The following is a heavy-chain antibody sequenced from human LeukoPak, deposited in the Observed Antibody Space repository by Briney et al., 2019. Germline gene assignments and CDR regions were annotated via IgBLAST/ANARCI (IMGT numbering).Heavy chain of an antibody. Sequence: PSETLSLTCAVYGGSFSGYYWSWIRQPPGKGLEWIGEINHSGSTNYNPSLKSRVTMSVDTSKNQFSLKLSSVTAADTAVYYCAREGGTVTTFDYWGQGTQVTVSS. CDR2: INHSGST. CDR3: AREGGTVTTFDY. J-gene: IGHJ4*02. D-gene: IGHD4-17*01. V-gene: IGHV4-34*01. CDR1: GGSFSGYY.